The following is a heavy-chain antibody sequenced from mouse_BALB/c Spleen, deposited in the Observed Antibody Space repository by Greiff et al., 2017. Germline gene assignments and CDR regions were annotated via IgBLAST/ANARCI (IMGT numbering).Heavy chain of an antibody. CDR2: ISSGGSYT. V-gene: IGHV5-6-4*01. Sequence: EVMLVESGGGLVKPGGSLKLSCAASGFTFSSYTMSWVRQTPEKRLEWVATISSGGSYTYYPDSVKGRFTISRDNAKNTLYLQMSSLKSEDTAMYYCTRDGDYYGSRPFDYWGQGTTLTVSS. CDR3: TRDGDYYGSRPFDY. CDR1: GFTFSSYT. J-gene: IGHJ2*01. D-gene: IGHD1-1*01.